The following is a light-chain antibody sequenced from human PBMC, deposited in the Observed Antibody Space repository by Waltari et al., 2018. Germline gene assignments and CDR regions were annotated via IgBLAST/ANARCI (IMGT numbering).Light chain of an antibody. J-gene: IGKJ3*01. Sequence: DIQVTQSPSSLSASVGDRVTITCRTSQDLTTYLNWYQHRPGKAPQLLIYAASDLQSGVPSRFSGSGSGTDFTLTIDSLQPADFATYYCLQTSTTPFVFGPGTRVDIK. V-gene: IGKV1-39*01. CDR2: AAS. CDR1: QDLTTY. CDR3: LQTSTTPFV.